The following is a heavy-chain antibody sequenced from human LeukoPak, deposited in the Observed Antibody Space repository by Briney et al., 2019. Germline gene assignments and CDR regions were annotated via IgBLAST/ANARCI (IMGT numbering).Heavy chain of an antibody. V-gene: IGHV5-51*01. D-gene: IGHD5-18*01. CDR3: ARGTDTAMVTRY. Sequence: PGESLKISCKGSGYKFTNYWIAWVRQMPGQGLEWMGMLYPDGSATTYHPSFEGRVTISADKSVTTAYLEWNSLKASDTALYYCARGTDTAMVTRYWGQGTLVTVSS. CDR2: LYPDGSAT. CDR1: GYKFTNYW. J-gene: IGHJ4*02.